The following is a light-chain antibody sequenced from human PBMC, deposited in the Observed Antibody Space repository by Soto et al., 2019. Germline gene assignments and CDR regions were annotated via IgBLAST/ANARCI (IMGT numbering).Light chain of an antibody. CDR2: EVS. CDR3: TSYAGSNNYVV. J-gene: IGLJ2*01. Sequence: QSALTQPPSASGSPGQSVTISCTGTSSDVGGYNYVSWYQQYPAKAPKLMIYEVSKRPSGVPDRFSGSKSGNTASLTVSGLQAEDEADYFCTSYAGSNNYVVFGGGTKVTVL. CDR1: SSDVGGYNY. V-gene: IGLV2-8*01.